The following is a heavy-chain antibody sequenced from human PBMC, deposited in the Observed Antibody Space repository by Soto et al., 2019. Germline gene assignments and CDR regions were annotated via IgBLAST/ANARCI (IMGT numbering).Heavy chain of an antibody. V-gene: IGHV1-2*02. CDR3: RSPRSGPSLGVGH. J-gene: IGHJ4*01. CDR2: INPNSGDT. D-gene: IGHD2-15*01. CDR1: VFSVDTTFC. Sequence: ASVNVSFKASVFSVDTTFCIHCVRRAPGQGLEWMGSINPNSGDTIYAQNFQGRVTMTRDTSISTAYMEVSSLTSDDTAVYYCRSPRSGPSLGVGHWGHGTVETDSS.